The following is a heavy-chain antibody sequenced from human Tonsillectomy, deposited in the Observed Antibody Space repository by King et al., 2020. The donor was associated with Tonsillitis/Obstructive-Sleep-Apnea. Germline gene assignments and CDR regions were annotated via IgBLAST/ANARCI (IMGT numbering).Heavy chain of an antibody. V-gene: IGHV3-53*01. CDR1: GFTVSSNY. D-gene: IGHD3-10*01. J-gene: IGHJ4*02. CDR2: IYTGGIT. Sequence: EVQLVESGGGLIQPGGSLRLSCAASGFTVSSNYMSRVRQAPGKGLEWVSLIYTGGITYYADSVKGRFTISRDNSKNTLYLQMNSLRAEDTAVYYCARGGVIIARSPFDYWGQGTLVTVSS. CDR3: ARGGVIIARSPFDY.